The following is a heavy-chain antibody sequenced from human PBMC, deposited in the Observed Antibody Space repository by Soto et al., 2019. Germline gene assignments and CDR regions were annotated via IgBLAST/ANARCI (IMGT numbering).Heavy chain of an antibody. CDR1: GGSFSGYY. CDR2: INHSGST. D-gene: IGHD3-10*01. V-gene: IGHV4-34*01. Sequence: SETLSLTCAVYGGSFSGYYWSWIRQPPGKGLEWIGEINHSGSTNYNPSLKSRVTISVDTSKNQFSLKLSSVTAADTAVYYCASIQGASFDYWGQGTLVTGSS. CDR3: ASIQGASFDY. J-gene: IGHJ4*02.